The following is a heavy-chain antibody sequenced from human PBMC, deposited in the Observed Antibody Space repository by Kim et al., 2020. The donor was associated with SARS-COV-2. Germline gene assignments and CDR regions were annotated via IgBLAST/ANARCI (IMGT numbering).Heavy chain of an antibody. D-gene: IGHD2-2*01. J-gene: IGHJ4*02. Sequence: SVKGRFTISRDNSKNTLYLQMNSLRAEDTAVYYCANHAQGVRLYQLLFGYWGQGTLVTVSA. V-gene: IGHV3-23*01. CDR3: ANHAQGVRLYQLLFGY.